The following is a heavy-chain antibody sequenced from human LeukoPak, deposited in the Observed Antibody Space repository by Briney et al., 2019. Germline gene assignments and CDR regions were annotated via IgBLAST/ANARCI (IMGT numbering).Heavy chain of an antibody. CDR2: INPNSGGT. CDR3: ARVADDYGGIHFNY. Sequence: ASVKVSCKASGYTFTGYYMHWVRQAPGQGLEWMGWINPNSGGTNYAQKFQGWVTMTRDTSISTAYLELSRLRSDDTAVYYCARVADDYGGIHFNYWGQGTLVTVSS. V-gene: IGHV1-2*04. J-gene: IGHJ4*02. D-gene: IGHD4-23*01. CDR1: GYTFTGYY.